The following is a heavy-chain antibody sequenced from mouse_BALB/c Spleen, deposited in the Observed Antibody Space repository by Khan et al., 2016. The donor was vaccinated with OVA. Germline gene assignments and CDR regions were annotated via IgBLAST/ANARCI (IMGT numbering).Heavy chain of an antibody. CDR2: ISGDSYTI. D-gene: IGHD1-1*01. CDR1: GFTFNSYG. J-gene: IGHJ2*01. V-gene: IGHV5-17*02. Sequence: EVELVESGGGLVQPGGSRKLSCAASGFTFNSYGMHWVRQAPEKGLEWVAYISGDSYTIYYADTVKGRFTISRDNPKNTLFLQMTSLMSEDTAMYYCATSYYYGYYFDYWGPGTTLTVS. CDR3: ATSYYYGYYFDY.